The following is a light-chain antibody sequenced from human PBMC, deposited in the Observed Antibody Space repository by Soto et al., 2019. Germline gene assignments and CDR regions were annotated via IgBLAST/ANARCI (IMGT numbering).Light chain of an antibody. CDR3: QQYGSSPPIT. V-gene: IGKV3-20*01. J-gene: IGKJ5*01. Sequence: EIVLTQSPGTLSLSPGERATLSCRASQSVSSSYLAWYQQKPGQAPRLLIYGASSRATGIPDRFSGSGSGPDFTLTISRLEPEDFAVDYCQQYGSSPPITFGQGTRLEIK. CDR2: GAS. CDR1: QSVSSSY.